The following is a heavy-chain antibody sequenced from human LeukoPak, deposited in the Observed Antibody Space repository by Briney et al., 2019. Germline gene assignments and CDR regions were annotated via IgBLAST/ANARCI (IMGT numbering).Heavy chain of an antibody. CDR1: GFTFSSYW. J-gene: IGHJ4*02. Sequence: GGSLRLSCAVSGFTFSSYWMSWVRQAPGKGLEWVANIKQDGSEKYYVDSVKGRFTISRDNAKNSLYLQMNSLRAEDTAVYYCARDNLYYYGSGSFLDYWGQGTLVTVSS. CDR2: IKQDGSEK. CDR3: ARDNLYYYGSGSFLDY. V-gene: IGHV3-7*01. D-gene: IGHD3-10*01.